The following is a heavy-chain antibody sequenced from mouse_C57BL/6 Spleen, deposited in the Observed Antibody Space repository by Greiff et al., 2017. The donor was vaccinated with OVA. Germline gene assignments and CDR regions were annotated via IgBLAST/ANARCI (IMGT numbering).Heavy chain of an antibody. V-gene: IGHV1-69*01. J-gene: IGHJ2*01. CDR1: GYTFTSYW. CDR3: AREGY. CDR2: SDPSDSYN. Sequence: QVQLQQPGAELVMPGASVKLSCKASGYTFTSYWMHWVKQRPGQGLEWIGESDPSDSYNNYNQKFKGKSTLTVDKSSRTAYMQLSSLTSEDSAVYYCAREGYWGQGTTLTVSS.